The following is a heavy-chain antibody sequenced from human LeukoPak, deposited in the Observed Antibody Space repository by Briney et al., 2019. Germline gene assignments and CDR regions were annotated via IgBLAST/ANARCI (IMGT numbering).Heavy chain of an antibody. D-gene: IGHD4-17*01. V-gene: IGHV1-18*01. J-gene: IGHJ6*03. CDR2: ISAYNGNT. CDR3: ARRGGKNYGDYVVYYYYMDV. Sequence: GASVKVSCKASGYTFTSYGISWVRQAPGQGLEWMGRISAYNGNTNYAQKMQGRVTMTTDTSTSTAYMELRRLRSDDTAVYYCARRGGKNYGDYVVYYYYMDVWGKGTTVTVSS. CDR1: GYTFTSYG.